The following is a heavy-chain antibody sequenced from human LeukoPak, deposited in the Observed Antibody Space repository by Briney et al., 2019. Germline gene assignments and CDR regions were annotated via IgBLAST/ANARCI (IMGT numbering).Heavy chain of an antibody. D-gene: IGHD6-19*01. CDR1: GGSFSGYY. CDR2: INHSGST. J-gene: IGHJ4*02. Sequence: KPSETLSLTCAVYGGSFSGYYWSWIRQPPGKGLEWIGEINHSGSTNYNPSLKSRVTISVDTSKNQFSLKLSSVTAADTAVYYCASSSSGAIDYWGQGTLVTVSS. V-gene: IGHV4-34*01. CDR3: ASSSSGAIDY.